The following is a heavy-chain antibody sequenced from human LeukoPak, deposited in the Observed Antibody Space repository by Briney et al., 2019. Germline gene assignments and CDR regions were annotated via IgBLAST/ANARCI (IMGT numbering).Heavy chain of an antibody. CDR1: GFTFSSYW. CDR2: IKQDGSEK. J-gene: IGHJ3*02. D-gene: IGHD1-14*01. Sequence: GGSLRLSCAASGFTFSSYWMRWVRQAPGKGLEWVANIKQDGSEKYYVDSVKGRFTISRDNAKNSLYLQMNSLRAEDTAVYHCARVLYNLDAFDIWGQGTMVTVSS. CDR3: ARVLYNLDAFDI. V-gene: IGHV3-7*03.